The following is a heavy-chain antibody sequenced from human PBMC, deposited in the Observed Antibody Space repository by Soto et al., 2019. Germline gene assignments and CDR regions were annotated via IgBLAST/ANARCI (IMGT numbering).Heavy chain of an antibody. CDR2: ISGSGGST. CDR1: GFTFSSYA. D-gene: IGHD3-10*01. J-gene: IGHJ6*02. V-gene: IGHV3-23*01. CDR3: ANWYYGSGSYSYYYYYYGMDV. Sequence: GGSLRLSCAASGFTFSSYAMSWVRQAPGKGLEWVSAISGSGGSTYYADSVKGRFTISRDNSKNTLYLQMNSLRAEDTAVYYCANWYYGSGSYSYYYYYYGMDVWGQGTTVTVSS.